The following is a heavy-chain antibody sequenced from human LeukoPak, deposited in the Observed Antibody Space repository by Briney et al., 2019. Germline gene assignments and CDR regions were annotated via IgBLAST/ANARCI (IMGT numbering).Heavy chain of an antibody. CDR3: APQYGGNSGHFDY. V-gene: IGHV3-11*01. CDR1: GFTFSDHY. J-gene: IGHJ4*02. D-gene: IGHD4-23*01. CDR2: ISNSGRTI. Sequence: GGSLRLSCAASGFTFSDHYMSWIRQAPGKGLEWVSYISNSGRTIYYADSVRGRFTISRDNAKKSLYLQMNNLRAEDTAVYYCAPQYGGNSGHFDYWGQGTLVTVSS.